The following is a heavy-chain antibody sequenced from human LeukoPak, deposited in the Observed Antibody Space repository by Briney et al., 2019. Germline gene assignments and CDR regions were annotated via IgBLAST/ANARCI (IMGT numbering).Heavy chain of an antibody. V-gene: IGHV4-30-2*01. Sequence: SETLSLTCTVSGGSISSGDYYWSWIRQPPGKGLEWIGYIYHSGSTYYNPSLKSRVTISVDRSKNQFSLKLSSVTAADTAVYYCARASNLYYYYYMDVWGKGTTVTVSS. CDR1: GGSISSGDYY. CDR2: IYHSGST. CDR3: ARASNLYYYYYMDV. J-gene: IGHJ6*03.